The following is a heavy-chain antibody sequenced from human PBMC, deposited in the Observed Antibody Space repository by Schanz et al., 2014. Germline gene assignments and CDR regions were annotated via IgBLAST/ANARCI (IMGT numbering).Heavy chain of an antibody. Sequence: QVQLVQSGAEVKKPGASVKVSCKVSGYKLTEFSLYWVRQAPGKGLEWIGNFAPDYRETVYAQKFQGRVTMTRDTSTSTVYMELSSLRSEDTAVYYCARDRVYSYGLPADYWGQGTLVTVSS. CDR3: ARDRVYSYGLPADY. V-gene: IGHV1-24*01. CDR1: GYKLTEFS. J-gene: IGHJ4*02. D-gene: IGHD5-18*01. CDR2: FAPDYRET.